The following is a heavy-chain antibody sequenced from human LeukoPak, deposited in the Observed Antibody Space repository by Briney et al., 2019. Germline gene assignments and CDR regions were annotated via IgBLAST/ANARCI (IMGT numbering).Heavy chain of an antibody. CDR1: GFTFSSYW. V-gene: IGHV3-74*01. CDR3: ARVVVGRPPRSFDI. D-gene: IGHD2-15*01. J-gene: IGHJ3*02. Sequence: GGSLRLSCAASGFTFSSYWMHWVRQAPGKGLVWVSRINSDGSSTSNADSVKGRFTISRDNAKNTLWLQMNSLRAEDTAVYYCARVVVGRPPRSFDIWGQGTMVTVSS. CDR2: INSDGSST.